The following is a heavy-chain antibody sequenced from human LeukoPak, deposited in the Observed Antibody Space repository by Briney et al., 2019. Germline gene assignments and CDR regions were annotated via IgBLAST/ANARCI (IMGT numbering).Heavy chain of an antibody. Sequence: GGSLRLSCAVSGFTFSSYAMSWVRQAPGKGLEWVSAISGSGGSTYYADSVKGRFTISRDNSKNTLYLQMNSLRAEDTAVYYCAKGGYSGYDYEGEYFDYWGQGTLVTVSS. J-gene: IGHJ4*02. CDR1: GFTFSSYA. CDR2: ISGSGGST. CDR3: AKGGYSGYDYEGEYFDY. V-gene: IGHV3-23*01. D-gene: IGHD5-12*01.